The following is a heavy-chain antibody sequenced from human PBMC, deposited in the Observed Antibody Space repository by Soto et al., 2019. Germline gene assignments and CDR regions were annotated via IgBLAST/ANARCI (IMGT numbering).Heavy chain of an antibody. J-gene: IGHJ6*02. V-gene: IGHV3-30-3*01. Sequence: QVQLVESGGGVVQPGRSLRLSCAASGFTFSSYAMHWVRQAPGKGLEWVAVISYDGSNKYYADSVKGRFTISRDNSKNTLYLQMNSLRAEDTAVYYCARVIAAPPGYYYYGMDVWGQGTTVTVSS. D-gene: IGHD6-6*01. CDR3: ARVIAAPPGYYYYGMDV. CDR1: GFTFSSYA. CDR2: ISYDGSNK.